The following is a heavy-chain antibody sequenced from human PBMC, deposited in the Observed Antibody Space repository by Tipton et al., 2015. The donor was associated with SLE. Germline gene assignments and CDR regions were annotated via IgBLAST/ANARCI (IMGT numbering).Heavy chain of an antibody. J-gene: IGHJ6*01. Sequence: SLRLSCATSGFPFNSYAMHWVRQAPGKGLEWVTLIYYDGSNEDYADSVKGRFTISRDNTMSTVHLQMKSLRAEDTGVYYCAEAGGGWWETSHYGMDVSGHGTTVSVSS. CDR2: IYYDGSNE. D-gene: IGHD1-26*01. CDR1: GFPFNSYA. CDR3: AEAGGGWWETSHYGMDV. V-gene: IGHV3-33*03.